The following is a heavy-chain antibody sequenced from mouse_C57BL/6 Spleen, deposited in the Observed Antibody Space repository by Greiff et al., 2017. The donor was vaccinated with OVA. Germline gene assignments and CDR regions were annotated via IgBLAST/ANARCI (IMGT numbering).Heavy chain of an antibody. CDR3: ARGDIYYDYDVDYAMDD. D-gene: IGHD2-4*01. V-gene: IGHV1-78*01. Sequence: SDAELVKPGASVKISCKVSGYTFTDHTIHWMKQRPEQGLEWIGYIYPRDGSTKYNEKFKGKATLTADKSSSTAYMQLNSLTSEDSAVYFCARGDIYYDYDVDYAMDDWGKGTSVTVSS. J-gene: IGHJ4*01. CDR2: IYPRDGST. CDR1: GYTFTDHT.